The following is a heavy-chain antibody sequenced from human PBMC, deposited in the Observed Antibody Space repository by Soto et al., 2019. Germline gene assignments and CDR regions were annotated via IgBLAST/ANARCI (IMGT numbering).Heavy chain of an antibody. V-gene: IGHV3-23*01. Sequence: GGSLRLSCAASGFTFSHYAMSWVRQAPGKGLEWVSTISGSDGSTYYADSVKGRFTISRDNSKNTLYLQMNSLRAEDTAVYYCAKKYHYGSGTYLYYFDYWGQGTLVTV. CDR2: ISGSDGST. CDR1: GFTFSHYA. CDR3: AKKYHYGSGTYLYYFDY. J-gene: IGHJ4*02. D-gene: IGHD3-10*01.